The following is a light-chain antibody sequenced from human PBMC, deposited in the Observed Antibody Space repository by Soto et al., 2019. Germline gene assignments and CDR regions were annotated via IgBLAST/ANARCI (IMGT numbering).Light chain of an antibody. V-gene: IGKV3D-20*02. CDR3: QQRNNWPPEIT. CDR2: GAS. CDR1: QSVSNNY. Sequence: EIVLTQSPGTLSLSPVERATLSFRASQSVSNNYLAWYQQKPGQAPRLLISGASNRATGIPDRFSGSGSGTDFTLTISRLEPEDFAVYYCQQRNNWPPEITFGQGTRLEIK. J-gene: IGKJ5*01.